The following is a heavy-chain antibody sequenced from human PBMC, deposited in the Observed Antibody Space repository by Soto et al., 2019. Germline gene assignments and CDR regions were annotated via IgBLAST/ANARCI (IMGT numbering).Heavy chain of an antibody. CDR1: GFTFRSYA. CDR3: AKDVANWYFER. V-gene: IGHV3-23*01. D-gene: IGHD2-15*01. Sequence: EVLLLESGGGLVQPGGSLRLSCAASGFTFRSYAMSWVRQAPGKGLEWVPVISGSAGSTYYADSVNGRFTISGDNSKNTLYLQMNSLRAEDTAVDYCAKDVANWYFERWGRGTLVTVSS. CDR2: ISGSAGST. J-gene: IGHJ2*01.